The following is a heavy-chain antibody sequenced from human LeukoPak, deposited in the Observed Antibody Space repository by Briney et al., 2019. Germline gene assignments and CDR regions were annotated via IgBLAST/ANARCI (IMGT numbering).Heavy chain of an antibody. D-gene: IGHD6-13*01. V-gene: IGHV1-46*01. J-gene: IGHJ6*02. CDR1: GYTFTSYY. CDR2: INPSGGNT. Sequence: ASVKVSCKASGYTFTSYYMHWVRQAPGQGLEWMGIINPSGGNTNSAQKFQGRVTMTRDTSTSTVYMELSSLRSEDTAVYYCARVRYSSSWYPGHYYYYYGMDVWGQGTTVTVSS. CDR3: ARVRYSSSWYPGHYYYYYGMDV.